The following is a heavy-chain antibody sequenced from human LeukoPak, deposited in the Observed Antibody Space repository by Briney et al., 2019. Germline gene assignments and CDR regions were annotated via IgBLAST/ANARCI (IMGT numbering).Heavy chain of an antibody. CDR2: ISADGRHN. V-gene: IGHV3-30*14. CDR1: GFTFSTYA. CDR3: ATDFWSRD. J-gene: IGHJ4*02. D-gene: IGHD3-3*01. Sequence: GGSLRLSSAASGFTFSTYAMNWVRQAPGKGLEWVGVISADGRHNYYADSVKGRFTISRDISKNTLYLQMNSLRAEDTAVYYCATDFWSRDWGQGTLVTVSS.